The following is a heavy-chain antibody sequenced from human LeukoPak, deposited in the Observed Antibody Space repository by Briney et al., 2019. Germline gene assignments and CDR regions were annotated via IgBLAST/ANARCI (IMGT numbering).Heavy chain of an antibody. J-gene: IGHJ4*02. Sequence: PGGSLRLSCAASGFTVSSNYMSWVRQAPGKGLEWVSVIYSGGSTYYADSVKGRFTISRDNSKNTLYLQMNSLRAEDTAVYYCARGLPYYYDSSGPFDYWGQGTLVTVSS. CDR2: IYSGGST. V-gene: IGHV3-66*01. D-gene: IGHD3-22*01. CDR1: GFTVSSNY. CDR3: ARGLPYYYDSSGPFDY.